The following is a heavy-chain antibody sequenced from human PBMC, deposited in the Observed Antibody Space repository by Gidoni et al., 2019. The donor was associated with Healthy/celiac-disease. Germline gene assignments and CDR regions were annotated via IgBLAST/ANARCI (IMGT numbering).Heavy chain of an antibody. CDR3: TTAGGSSGRYGDY. J-gene: IGHJ4*02. Sequence: EVQLVESGGGFVKPGGSLRLSCAVSGFTFSNVWMSWVRQAPGKGLEWVGRIKSKTDGGTTDYAAPVKGRFTISRDDSKNTLYLQMNSLKTEDTAVYYCTTAGGSSGRYGDYWGQGTMVTVSS. CDR2: IKSKTDGGTT. D-gene: IGHD3-10*01. V-gene: IGHV3-15*01. CDR1: GFTFSNVW.